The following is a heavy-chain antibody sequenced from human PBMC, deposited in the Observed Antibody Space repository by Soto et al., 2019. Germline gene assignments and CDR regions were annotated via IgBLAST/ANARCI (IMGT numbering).Heavy chain of an antibody. CDR2: IIPNFGTT. CDR3: ARDVGGEATIRY. J-gene: IGHJ4*02. Sequence: QVQLVQSGAEVKKPGSSVKVYCKASGGSFSNFVISWVRQAPGQGLEWMGGIIPNFGTTNYAQKFQGKVTITADETTRTAYLELSGLTSEYTSVYYCARDVGGEATIRYWGQGTLVTVSS. V-gene: IGHV1-69*01. D-gene: IGHD5-12*01. CDR1: GGSFSNFV.